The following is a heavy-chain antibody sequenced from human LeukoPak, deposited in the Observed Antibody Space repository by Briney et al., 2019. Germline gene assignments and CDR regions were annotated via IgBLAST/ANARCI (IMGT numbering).Heavy chain of an antibody. V-gene: IGHV4-39*01. D-gene: IGHD2-2*01. CDR3: ARHIAASRYCSTTTCYSADH. CDR1: SVSMSTSSYY. J-gene: IGHJ4*02. Sequence: KPSETLSLTCNVSSVSMSTSSYYWGRIRQPPGKGLEWIGSIYYSGSTYYNPSLKSRVTMSVDTPKNQFSLKVSSVTAADTAVYYCARHIAASRYCSTTTCYSADHWSQGTLVTVSS. CDR2: IYYSGST.